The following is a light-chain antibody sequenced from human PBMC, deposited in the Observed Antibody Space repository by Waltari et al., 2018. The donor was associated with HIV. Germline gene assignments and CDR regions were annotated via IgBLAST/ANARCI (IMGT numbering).Light chain of an antibody. J-gene: IGKJ2*01. V-gene: IGKV1-5*03. Sequence: DIQITPSPSTLSAAVGARVTIPCRASQSLTSWLAWYQQKPGKAPKLLIYKASTLETGVPSRFRASGSETEFSLTISSLQPDDFATYYCQHYKSYSANSFGQGTKLEIK. CDR2: KAS. CDR1: QSLTSW. CDR3: QHYKSYSANS.